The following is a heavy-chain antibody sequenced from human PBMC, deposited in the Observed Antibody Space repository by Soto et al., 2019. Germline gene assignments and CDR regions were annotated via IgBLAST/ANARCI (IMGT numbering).Heavy chain of an antibody. Sequence: SETLSLTCAVYGGSFSGYYWSWIRQPPGKGLEWIGEINHSGSTNYNPSLKSRVTISVDTSKNQFSLKLSSVTAADTAVYYCARSVYVVSSIAARWYRYWGQGTLVTVSS. D-gene: IGHD6-6*01. CDR3: ARSVYVVSSIAARWYRY. J-gene: IGHJ4*02. V-gene: IGHV4-34*01. CDR2: INHSGST. CDR1: GGSFSGYY.